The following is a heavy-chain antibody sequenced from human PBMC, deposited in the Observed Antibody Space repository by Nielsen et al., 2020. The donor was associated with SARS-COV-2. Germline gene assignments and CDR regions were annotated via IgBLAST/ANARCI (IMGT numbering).Heavy chain of an antibody. CDR3: ARGGDWNLRHYYYYYYMDV. J-gene: IGHJ6*03. V-gene: IGHV1-69*13. Sequence: VKVSCKASGGTFSSYAISWVRQAPGQGLEWMGGIIPIFGTANYAQKFQGRVTITADESTSTAYMELSSLRSEDTAVYYCARGGDWNLRHYYYYYYMDVWGKGTTVTVSS. D-gene: IGHD1-1*01. CDR1: GGTFSSYA. CDR2: IIPIFGTA.